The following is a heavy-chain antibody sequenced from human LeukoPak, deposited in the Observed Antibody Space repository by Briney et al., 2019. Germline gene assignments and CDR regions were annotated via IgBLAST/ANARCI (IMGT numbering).Heavy chain of an antibody. D-gene: IGHD5-12*01. J-gene: IGHJ6*02. CDR3: ARDGSGYDYVYHYGMDV. CDR1: GGSISSYY. CDR2: IYYSGST. V-gene: IGHV4-59*01. Sequence: SETLSLTCTVSGGSISSYYWSRIRQPPGKGLEWIGYIYYSGSTNYNPSLKSRVTISVDTSKNQFSLKLSSVTAADTAVYYCARDGSGYDYVYHYGMDVWGQGTTVTVSS.